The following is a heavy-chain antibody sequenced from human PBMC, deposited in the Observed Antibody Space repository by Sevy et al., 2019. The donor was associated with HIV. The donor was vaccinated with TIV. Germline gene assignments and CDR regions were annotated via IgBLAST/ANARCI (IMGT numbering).Heavy chain of an antibody. D-gene: IGHD6-13*01. CDR2: ISYDGSNK. V-gene: IGHV3-30*04. J-gene: IGHJ1*01. CDR1: GFTFSSYA. CDR3: AWWQQPGEGYFQN. Sequence: GGSLRLSCAASGFTFSSYAMHWVRQAPGKGLEWVTVISYDGSNKYYAVSVKGRFTISRDNSKNTVYLQMNSLGAEDTAVYYCAWWQQPGEGYFQNWGQGTLVTVSS.